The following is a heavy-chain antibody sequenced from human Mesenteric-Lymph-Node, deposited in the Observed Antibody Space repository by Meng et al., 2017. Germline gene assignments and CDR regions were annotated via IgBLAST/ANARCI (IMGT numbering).Heavy chain of an antibody. CDR3: ARDGHAYNYDY. V-gene: IGHV3-33*01. CDR1: GFTFGRYG. J-gene: IGHJ4*02. D-gene: IGHD5-24*01. Sequence: QLQLVESGGGGFQPGRSLILSCAASGFTFGRYGFHWVRQAQGKGLEWVATIWYDESNRYYADSVKGRVTISRDNSKNTLYLQMNNLGAEDTALYYCARDGHAYNYDYWGQGTLVTVSS. CDR2: IWYDESNR.